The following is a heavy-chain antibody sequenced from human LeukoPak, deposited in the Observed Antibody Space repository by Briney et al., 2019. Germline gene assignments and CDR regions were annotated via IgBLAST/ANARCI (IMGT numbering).Heavy chain of an antibody. V-gene: IGHV3-64*01. CDR3: ARDSGYDFWSGYHVDX. Sequence: GGSLRLSCAASGFTFSSYAMHWVRQAPGKGLEYVSAISSNGGSTYYANSVKGRFTISRDNSKNTLYLRMGSLRAEDMAVYYCARDSGYDFWSGYHVDXWGQGTLVT. CDR2: ISSNGGST. D-gene: IGHD3-3*01. J-gene: IGHJ4*02. CDR1: GFTFSSYA.